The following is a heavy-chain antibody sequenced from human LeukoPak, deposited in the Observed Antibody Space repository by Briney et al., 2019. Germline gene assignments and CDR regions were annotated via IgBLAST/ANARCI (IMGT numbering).Heavy chain of an antibody. Sequence: GGSLRLSCVVSGFTFSSYAMSWVRQAPGKGLEWVSSISGSLDSTYYADSVKGRFTISRDNSKNTLYLEMNNLKAEDTAIYYCATRSVVGRGGQGTLVIVSS. CDR2: ISGSLDST. V-gene: IGHV3-23*01. J-gene: IGHJ4*02. D-gene: IGHD1-26*01. CDR3: ATRSVVGR. CDR1: GFTFSSYA.